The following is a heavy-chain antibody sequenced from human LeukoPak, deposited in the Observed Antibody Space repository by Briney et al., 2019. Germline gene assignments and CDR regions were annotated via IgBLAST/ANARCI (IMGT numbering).Heavy chain of an antibody. Sequence: GGSLRLSCAASGFTFSSYEMNWVRQAPGKGLEWVSVIYSGGSTYYADSVKGRFTISRDNSKNTLYLQMNSLRAEDTAVYYCARDPAPTIWGQGTLVTVSS. V-gene: IGHV3-66*01. J-gene: IGHJ4*02. CDR3: ARDPAPTI. CDR2: IYSGGST. CDR1: GFTFSSYE. D-gene: IGHD1-26*01.